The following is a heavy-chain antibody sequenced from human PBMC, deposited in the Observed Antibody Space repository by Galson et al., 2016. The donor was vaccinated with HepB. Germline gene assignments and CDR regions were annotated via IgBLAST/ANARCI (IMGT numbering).Heavy chain of an antibody. CDR2: ISYDGNNR. Sequence: SLRLSCAASGFTFGNYAVHWVRQAPGKGLEWMAVISYDGNNRVYADSVKGRFTISRDNSKNTLYLQMDRLGLEDAAIYYCARGGGTYSGGPGIRWDYYHGMDVWGIGTTVTVSS. J-gene: IGHJ6*04. D-gene: IGHD6-19*01. CDR3: ARGGGTYSGGPGIRWDYYHGMDV. V-gene: IGHV3-30-3*01. CDR1: GFTFGNYA.